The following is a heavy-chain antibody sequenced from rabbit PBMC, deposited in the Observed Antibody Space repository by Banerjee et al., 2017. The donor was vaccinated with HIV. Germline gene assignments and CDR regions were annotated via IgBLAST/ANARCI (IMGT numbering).Heavy chain of an antibody. CDR2: IYTTSGST. V-gene: IGHV1S43*01. CDR1: GIDFSSYYR. CDR3: PIAYFHYQARLDL. J-gene: IGHJ3*01. Sequence: QSLEESGGGLVKPGGTLTLTCKASGIDFSSYYRMCWVRQAPGRGLELIACIYTTSGSTWYASWVNGRFTISRSTSLNTGDLKMPSLPAAATPPYFCPIAYFHYQARLDLWGPGTLVTVS. D-gene: IGHD2-1*01.